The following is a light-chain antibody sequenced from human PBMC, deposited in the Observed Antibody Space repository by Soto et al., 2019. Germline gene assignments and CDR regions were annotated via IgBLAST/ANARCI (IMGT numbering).Light chain of an antibody. V-gene: IGLV2-11*01. Sequence: QSALTQPRSVSGSPGQSVTISCTGSSSDVGGYNDVSWYQQYPGKAPRLMIYDVTKRPSGVPDRFSGSKSGNTASLTISGLQAEDEADYYCCSYAGRYTDVFGSGTKVTVL. J-gene: IGLJ1*01. CDR3: CSYAGRYTDV. CDR2: DVT. CDR1: SSDVGGYND.